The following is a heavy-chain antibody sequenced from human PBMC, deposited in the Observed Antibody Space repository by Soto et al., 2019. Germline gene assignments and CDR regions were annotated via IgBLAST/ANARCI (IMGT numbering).Heavy chain of an antibody. Sequence: SETLSLTCAVYGGSFSGYYWSWIRQPPGKGLEWIGEINHSGSTNYNPSLKSRVTISVDTSKNQFSLKLSSVTAADTAVYYCARRDGIALAGVLDYWGQGTLVTVSS. CDR2: INHSGST. CDR1: GGSFSGYY. CDR3: ARRDGIALAGVLDY. V-gene: IGHV4-34*01. J-gene: IGHJ4*02. D-gene: IGHD6-19*01.